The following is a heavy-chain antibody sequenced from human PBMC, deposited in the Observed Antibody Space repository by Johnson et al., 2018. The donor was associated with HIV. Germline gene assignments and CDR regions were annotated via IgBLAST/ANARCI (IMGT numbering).Heavy chain of an antibody. J-gene: IGHJ3*02. D-gene: IGHD6-19*01. V-gene: IGHV3-30*03. Sequence: VQLVESGGGLVQPGGSLRLSCAASGFTFSSYGMHWVRQAPGKGLEWVAVISYDGSNKYYADSVKGRFTISRDNAKNSQYLQMNSLRAGYTAVYSCARALPQYSCGPPSLSDIWGQGTMVTVSS. CDR1: GFTFSSYG. CDR2: ISYDGSNK. CDR3: ARALPQYSCGPPSLSDI.